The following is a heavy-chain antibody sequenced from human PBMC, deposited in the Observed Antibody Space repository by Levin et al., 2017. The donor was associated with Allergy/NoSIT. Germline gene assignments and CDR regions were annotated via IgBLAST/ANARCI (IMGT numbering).Heavy chain of an antibody. CDR3: ARQNRCTSSSCYSFWRRDPNYDHGMDV. CDR1: GASISSSSYY. Sequence: PSETLSLTCSVSGASISSSSYYWAWIRQPPGKGLEWIGTIYYSGSTDSNPSLKSRLTISVDTSKNQFSLNLNSVTAADTAVYYCARQNRCTSSSCYSFWRRDPNYDHGMDVWGQGTTVTVSS. J-gene: IGHJ6*02. CDR2: IYYSGST. V-gene: IGHV4-39*01. D-gene: IGHD2-2*01.